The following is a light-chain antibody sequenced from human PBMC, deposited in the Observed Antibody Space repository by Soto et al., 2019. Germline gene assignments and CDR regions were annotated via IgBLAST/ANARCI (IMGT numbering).Light chain of an antibody. J-gene: IGLJ2*01. Sequence: QSALTQPASVSGSPGQSITISCTGTSSDVGGYNYVSWYQQHPGKAPKLMIYDVSNRPSGVSNRFSRSKSGNTASLTISGLQAEDEADYYCSSYTSSSTVVFAGGTKLTVL. CDR2: DVS. CDR3: SSYTSSSTVV. CDR1: SSDVGGYNY. V-gene: IGLV2-14*01.